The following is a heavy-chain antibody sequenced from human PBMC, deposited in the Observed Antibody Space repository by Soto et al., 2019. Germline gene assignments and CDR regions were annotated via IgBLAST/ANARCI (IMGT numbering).Heavy chain of an antibody. CDR1: GGSISSGGYY. Sequence: SETLSLTCTVSGGSISSGGYYWSWIRQHPGKGLEWIGYIYYSGSTYYNPSLKSRVTISVDTSKNQFSLKLSSVTAADTAVYYCARSILLYYYGSGKRYNWFDPWGQGTLVTVSS. CDR2: IYYSGST. V-gene: IGHV4-31*03. CDR3: ARSILLYYYGSGKRYNWFDP. D-gene: IGHD3-10*01. J-gene: IGHJ5*02.